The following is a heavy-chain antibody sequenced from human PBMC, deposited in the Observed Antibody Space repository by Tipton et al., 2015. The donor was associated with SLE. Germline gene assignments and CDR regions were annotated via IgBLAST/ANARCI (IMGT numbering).Heavy chain of an antibody. V-gene: IGHV4-39*07. CDR3: ARGPLIGL. Sequence: TLSLTCTVSGGSISSSSYYWGWIRQPPGKGLEWIGEINHSGSTNYNPSLKSRVTISVDTSKNQFSLKLSSVTAADTAVYYCARGPLIGLWGRGTLVTVSS. CDR1: GGSISSSSYY. CDR2: INHSGST. D-gene: IGHD2-21*01. J-gene: IGHJ2*01.